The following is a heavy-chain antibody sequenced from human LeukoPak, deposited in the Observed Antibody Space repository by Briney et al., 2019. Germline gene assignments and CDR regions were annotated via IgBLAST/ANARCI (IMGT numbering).Heavy chain of an antibody. CDR1: GGSFSGYY. D-gene: IGHD3-3*01. Sequence: SETLSLTCAVYGGSFSGYYWSWIRQPPGKGLEWIGEINHSGSTNYNPSLKSRVTISVDTSKNQFSLKLSSVTAADTAVYYCRGDTIFGVAITWFDPWGQGTLVTVSS. V-gene: IGHV4-34*01. CDR3: RGDTIFGVAITWFDP. CDR2: INHSGST. J-gene: IGHJ5*02.